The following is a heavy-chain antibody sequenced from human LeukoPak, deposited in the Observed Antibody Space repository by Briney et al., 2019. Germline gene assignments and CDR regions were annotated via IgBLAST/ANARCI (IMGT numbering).Heavy chain of an antibody. V-gene: IGHV3-23*01. J-gene: IGHJ4*02. CDR3: AKEDYYDSSGFAEYFDY. Sequence: AGSLRLSCAASGFTFSSYGMSWVRQAPGKGLEWVSATSGNGGATYYADSVKGRLTISRDNSKSTMYLQMNSLRAEDTAIYYCAKEDYYDSSGFAEYFDYWGQGTLVTVSS. CDR1: GFTFSSYG. CDR2: TSGNGGAT. D-gene: IGHD3-22*01.